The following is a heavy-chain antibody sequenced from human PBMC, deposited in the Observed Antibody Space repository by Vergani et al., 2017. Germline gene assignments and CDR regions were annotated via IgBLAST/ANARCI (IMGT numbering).Heavy chain of an antibody. Sequence: EVQLVESGGGLVQPGRSLRLSCAASGFTFDDYAMHWVRQAPGKGLEWVSGISWNSGSIGYADSVKGRFTISRDNAKNSLYLQMNSLRTEDTALYYCAKDWSTGAYFDYWGQGTLVTVSS. CDR1: GFTFDDYA. CDR2: ISWNSGSI. D-gene: IGHD1-26*01. CDR3: AKDWSTGAYFDY. J-gene: IGHJ4*02. V-gene: IGHV3-9*01.